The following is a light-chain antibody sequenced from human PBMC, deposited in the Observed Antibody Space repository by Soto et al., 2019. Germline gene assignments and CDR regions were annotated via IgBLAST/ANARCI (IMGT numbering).Light chain of an antibody. Sequence: EIVLTQSPATLSLSPGERATLSCRASQSVSSYLAWYQQKPGQAPRLLIYDASNRATGIPARFSGSGSGTDFTLTISSLEPEDFAVYYCQQGPLFGPGTKVDIK. CDR2: DAS. J-gene: IGKJ3*01. CDR3: QQGPL. V-gene: IGKV3-11*01. CDR1: QSVSSY.